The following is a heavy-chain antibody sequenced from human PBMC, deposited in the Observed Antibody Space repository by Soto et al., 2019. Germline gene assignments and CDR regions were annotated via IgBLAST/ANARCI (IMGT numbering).Heavy chain of an antibody. J-gene: IGHJ4*02. CDR1: GFTFSSYA. CDR3: ARDWTTVVTPTGY. V-gene: IGHV3-30-3*01. D-gene: IGHD4-17*01. Sequence: GGSLRLSCAASGFTFSSYAMHWVRQAPGKGLEWVAVISYDGSNKYYADSVKGRFTISRDNSKNTLYLQMNSLRAEDTAVYYCARDWTTVVTPTGYWGQGTLVTVSS. CDR2: ISYDGSNK.